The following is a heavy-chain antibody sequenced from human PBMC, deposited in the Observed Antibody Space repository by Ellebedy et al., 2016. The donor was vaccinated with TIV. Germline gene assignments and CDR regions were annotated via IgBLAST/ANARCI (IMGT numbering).Heavy chain of an antibody. CDR2: IYTSGST. CDR1: GGSISSGGYY. Sequence: SETLSLTXTVSGGSISSGGYYWSWIRQHPGKGLEWIGRIYTSGSTSYNPSLRSRVTMSVDTSKNQFSLKLTSVTAADTAVYYCAREGYYGAGSYPLQHWGQGTLVTVSS. D-gene: IGHD3-10*01. J-gene: IGHJ1*01. CDR3: AREGYYGAGSYPLQH. V-gene: IGHV4-61*02.